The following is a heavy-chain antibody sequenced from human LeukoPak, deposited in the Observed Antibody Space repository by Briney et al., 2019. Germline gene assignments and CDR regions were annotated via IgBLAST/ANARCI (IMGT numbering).Heavy chain of an antibody. CDR2: INHSGST. CDR1: GGSFSGYY. V-gene: IGHV4-34*01. Sequence: SETLSLTCAVYGGSFSGYYWSWLRQPPGKGLEWIGEINHSGSTNYNPSLKSRLTISVDTSKNQFSLKLSSVTAADTAVYYCARGRKDIVVVPAAIFNYWGRGTLVTVSS. J-gene: IGHJ4*02. CDR3: ARGRKDIVVVPAAIFNY. D-gene: IGHD2-2*01.